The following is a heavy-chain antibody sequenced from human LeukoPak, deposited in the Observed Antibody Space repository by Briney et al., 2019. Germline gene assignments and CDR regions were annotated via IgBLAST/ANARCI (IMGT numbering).Heavy chain of an antibody. V-gene: IGHV3-48*02. CDR2: ISSSSSTI. CDR3: AREGVAAADYYYYYGMDV. J-gene: IGHJ6*02. D-gene: IGHD6-13*01. Sequence: GGSLRLSCAASGFTFSSYSMNWVRQAPGKGLEWVSYISSSSSTIYYADSVKGRFTISRDNAKNSLYLQMNSLRDEDTAVYYCAREGVAAADYYYYYGMDVWGQGTTVTVSS. CDR1: GFTFSSYS.